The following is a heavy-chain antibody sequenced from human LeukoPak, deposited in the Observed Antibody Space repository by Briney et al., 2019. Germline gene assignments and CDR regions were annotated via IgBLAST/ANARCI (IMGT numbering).Heavy chain of an antibody. J-gene: IGHJ4*02. D-gene: IGHD6-13*01. CDR1: GYTFTGYY. Sequence: ASVKVSCKASGYTFTGYYMHWVRQAPGQGLEWMGWINPNSGGTNYAQKFQGRVTMTRDTSISTAYMELSRLRSDDTAVYYCAREGGIAAAPKDYWGQGTLVTVSS. V-gene: IGHV1-2*02. CDR3: AREGGIAAAPKDY. CDR2: INPNSGGT.